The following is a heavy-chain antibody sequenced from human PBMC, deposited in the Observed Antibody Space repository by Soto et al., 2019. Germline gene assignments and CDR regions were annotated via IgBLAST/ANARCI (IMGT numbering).Heavy chain of an antibody. CDR1: GYTFTSYA. V-gene: IGHV1-3*01. J-gene: IGHJ4*02. Sequence: QVQLVQSGAEVKKPGASVKVSCKASGYTFTSYALHWVRQAPGPRLEWMGWINAGNGNTKYSQKFQGRVTITRDTSASTAYMELSSRRSEDTAVYYCAGDLPAIDYRGQGPLVTVSS. D-gene: IGHD2-2*01. CDR2: INAGNGNT. CDR3: AGDLPAIDY.